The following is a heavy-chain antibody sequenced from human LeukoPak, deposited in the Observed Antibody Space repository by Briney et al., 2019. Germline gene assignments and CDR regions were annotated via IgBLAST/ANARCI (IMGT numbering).Heavy chain of an antibody. Sequence: GGSLRLSCAASGFTFSDYSMSWIRQAPGKGLEWVSYISRSATTKYYADSVKGRFTISRDNAKNSLYLQMNTLRAEDTAVYYCARGGLYYFEYWGQGTLVTVSS. CDR2: ISRSATTK. V-gene: IGHV3-11*01. D-gene: IGHD2-2*02. J-gene: IGHJ4*02. CDR1: GFTFSDYS. CDR3: ARGGLYYFEY.